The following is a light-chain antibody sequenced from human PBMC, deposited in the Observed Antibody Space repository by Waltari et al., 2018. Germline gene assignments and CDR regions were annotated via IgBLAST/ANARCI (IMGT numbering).Light chain of an antibody. CDR1: QSVNRF. CDR3: QQYNDWPPLT. Sequence: EVVMTQSPATLSVSPGERVTLSCRASQSVNRFVAWYQQKPGQAPRLLIYGASTRATGIPARFSGSGSETEFTLTISSLQSEDFAVYYCQQYNDWPPLTFGGGTKLEIK. CDR2: GAS. V-gene: IGKV3-15*01. J-gene: IGKJ4*01.